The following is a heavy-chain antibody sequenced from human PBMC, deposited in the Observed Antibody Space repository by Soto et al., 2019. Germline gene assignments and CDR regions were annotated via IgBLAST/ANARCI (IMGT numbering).Heavy chain of an antibody. D-gene: IGHD3-22*01. Sequence: EVQLLESGGGLVQPGGSLRLSCAASGFTFSSYAMTWVRQAPGKGREWVSAISGSGGSTYYADSVKGRFTISRDNSKNTLYLQMNSLRAEDTAVYYCAKTLYYYDTGGYQWGQGTLVTVSS. CDR3: AKTLYYYDTGGYQ. CDR2: ISGSGGST. J-gene: IGHJ4*02. V-gene: IGHV3-23*01. CDR1: GFTFSSYA.